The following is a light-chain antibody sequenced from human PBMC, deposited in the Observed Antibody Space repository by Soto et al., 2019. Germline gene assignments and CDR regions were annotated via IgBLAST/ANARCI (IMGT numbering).Light chain of an antibody. CDR3: QQYNSYPWT. J-gene: IGKJ1*01. CDR1: QSDSRN. CDR2: GAS. Sequence: VGVPHSPATLSVLAGDKDTLCNRASQSDSRNLACYQQKPRQAPRLLIYGASTRATGIPARFSGSGAWTEFTLTISSLQPDDFATYYCQQYNSYPWTFGQGTKVDI. V-gene: IGKV3-15*01.